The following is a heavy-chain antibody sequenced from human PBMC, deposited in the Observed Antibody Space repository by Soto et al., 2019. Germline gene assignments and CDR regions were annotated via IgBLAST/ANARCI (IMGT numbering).Heavy chain of an antibody. V-gene: IGHV1-69*13. Sequence: SVKVSCKASGGTFSGYAISWVRQAPGQGLEWMGGIIPIFGTANYAQKFQGRVTITADESTSTAYMELSSLRSEDTAVYYCARSKTAIAVAGNYYGMDVWGQGTTVTVSS. CDR2: IIPIFGTA. D-gene: IGHD6-19*01. CDR1: GGTFSGYA. J-gene: IGHJ6*02. CDR3: ARSKTAIAVAGNYYGMDV.